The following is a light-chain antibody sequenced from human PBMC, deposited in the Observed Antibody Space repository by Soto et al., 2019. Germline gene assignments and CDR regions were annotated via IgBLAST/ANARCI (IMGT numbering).Light chain of an antibody. J-gene: IGLJ2*01. V-gene: IGLV3-1*01. CDR1: RLGDKS. CDR3: QAWDSSVVV. CDR2: QGT. Sequence: SYELTQPPSVSVSPGQTASITCSGDRLGDKSVSWYQQKPGLAPVLVLYQGTKRPSGIPERFSGSYSRSTATLTISGTQPLDEADYYCQAWDSSVVVFGGGTQLTVL.